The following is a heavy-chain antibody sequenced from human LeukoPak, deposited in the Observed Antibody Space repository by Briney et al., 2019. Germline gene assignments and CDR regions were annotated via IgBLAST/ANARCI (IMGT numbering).Heavy chain of an antibody. J-gene: IGHJ4*02. CDR3: ARGELFHDY. D-gene: IGHD3-10*01. CDR2: IYYSGST. CDR1: GGSISSRSYY. Sequence: PSETLSLTCTVSGGSISSRSYYWGWIRQPPGKGLEWIGSIYYSGSTYYNPSLKSRLTISVDTSKNQFSLKLTSVTAADTAVYYCARGELFHDYWGQGTLVTVSS. V-gene: IGHV4-39*01.